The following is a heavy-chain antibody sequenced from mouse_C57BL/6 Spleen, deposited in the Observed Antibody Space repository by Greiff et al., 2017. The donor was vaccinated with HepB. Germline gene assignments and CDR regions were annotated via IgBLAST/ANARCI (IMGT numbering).Heavy chain of an antibody. J-gene: IGHJ2*01. V-gene: IGHV1-62-2*01. CDR1: GYTFTEYT. CDR2: FYPGSGSI. CDR3: ARHEVGLLYFDY. D-gene: IGHD1-1*01. Sequence: LEESGAELVKPGASVKLSCKASGYTFTEYTIHWVKQRSGQGLEWIGWFYPGSGSIKYNEKFKDKATLTADKSSSTVYMELSRVTSEDSAVYFCARHEVGLLYFDYWGQGTTLTVSS.